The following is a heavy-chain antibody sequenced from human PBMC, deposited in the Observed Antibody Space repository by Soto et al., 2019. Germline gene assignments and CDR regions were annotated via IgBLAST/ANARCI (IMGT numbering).Heavy chain of an antibody. D-gene: IGHD2-15*01. Sequence: QVQLQQWGAGLLKPSETLSLTCAVYGGSFSGYYWSWIRQLPGKGLEWIGEINHSGSTNYNPSLKSRVTISVDTSKNQFSLKLSSVTAADTAVYYCARDRRDCSGGSCYIDYWGQGTLVTVSS. CDR1: GGSFSGYY. V-gene: IGHV4-34*01. CDR2: INHSGST. CDR3: ARDRRDCSGGSCYIDY. J-gene: IGHJ4*02.